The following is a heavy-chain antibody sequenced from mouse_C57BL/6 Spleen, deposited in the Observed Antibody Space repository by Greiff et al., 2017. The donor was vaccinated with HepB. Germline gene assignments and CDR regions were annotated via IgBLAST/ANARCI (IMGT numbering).Heavy chain of an antibody. CDR1: GFSLTSYG. CDR3: AKNTLDSSGSAWFAY. V-gene: IGHV2-5*01. Sequence: VQLQQSGPGLVQPSQSLSITCTVSGFSLTSYGVHWVRQSSGKGLEWLGVIWRGGSTDYNAAFMSRLSITKDNSKSQVFFKMNSLQADDTAIYYCAKNTLDSSGSAWFAYWGQGTLVTVSA. J-gene: IGHJ3*01. CDR2: IWRGGST. D-gene: IGHD3-2*02.